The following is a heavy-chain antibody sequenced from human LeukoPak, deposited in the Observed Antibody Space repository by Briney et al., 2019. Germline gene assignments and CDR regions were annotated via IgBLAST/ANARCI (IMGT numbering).Heavy chain of an antibody. Sequence: GGSLRLSCAASGFILSTYGMHWVRQAPGKGLEWVAFIRSDGSSEFYVDSVKGRFTISRDNSKNTLYLQMNSLRAEDTAVYYCAKDRYDSSGYWFRNYFDYWGQGTLVTVSS. V-gene: IGHV3-30*02. CDR2: IRSDGSSE. J-gene: IGHJ4*02. CDR3: AKDRYDSSGYWFRNYFDY. CDR1: GFILSTYG. D-gene: IGHD3-22*01.